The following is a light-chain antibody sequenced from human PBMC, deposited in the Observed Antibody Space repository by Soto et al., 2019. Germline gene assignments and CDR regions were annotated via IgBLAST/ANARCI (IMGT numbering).Light chain of an antibody. CDR3: QVLDGGTDQNYV. CDR1: NIGGRS. CDR2: DDS. V-gene: IGLV3-21*02. J-gene: IGLJ1*01. Sequence: SYALTQPPSVSVAPGQTATITCGGHNIGGRSMHWYQQRPGQAPVVVVYDDSDRPSGIPERFSGSNSGNTATLTITSAEAGDEADYFCQVLDGGTDQNYVFGPGTKVTVL.